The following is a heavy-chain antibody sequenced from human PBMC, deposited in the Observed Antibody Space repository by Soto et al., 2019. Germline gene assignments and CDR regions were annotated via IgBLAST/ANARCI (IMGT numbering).Heavy chain of an antibody. CDR1: GGTFSSYA. D-gene: IGHD3-22*01. Sequence: SVKVSCKASGGTFSSYAISWVRQAPGQGLEWMGGIIPIFGTANYAQKFQGRVTITADESTSTAYMELSSLRSEDTAVYYCARAACDYYDSSGYYFPPDYYYDLDVWGQGTTVTVSS. J-gene: IGHJ6*02. V-gene: IGHV1-69*13. CDR2: IIPIFGTA. CDR3: ARAACDYYDSSGYYFPPDYYYDLDV.